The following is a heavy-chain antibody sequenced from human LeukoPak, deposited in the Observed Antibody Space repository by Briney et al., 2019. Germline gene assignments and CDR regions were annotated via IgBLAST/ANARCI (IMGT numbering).Heavy chain of an antibody. Sequence: SETLSLTCTVSGGSISSSSYYWGWIRQPPGKGLEWIGSIYYSGSTYYNPSLKSRVTISVDTSKNQFSLKLSSVTAADTAVYYCARDPYDQDAFDIWGQGTMVTVSS. J-gene: IGHJ3*02. CDR2: IYYSGST. V-gene: IGHV4-39*07. D-gene: IGHD3-22*01. CDR3: ARDPYDQDAFDI. CDR1: GGSISSSSYY.